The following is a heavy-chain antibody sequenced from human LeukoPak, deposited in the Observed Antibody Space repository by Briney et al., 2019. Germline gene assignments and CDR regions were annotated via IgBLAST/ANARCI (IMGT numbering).Heavy chain of an antibody. CDR2: IRSTGDST. D-gene: IGHD3-9*01. Sequence: GGSLRLSCAASGFTFSSYAITWVRQAPGKGLEWVSSIRSTGDSTFYADSVKGRFTISRDNSKNTLYLQMNSLRAEDTAVYYCAKDSLRYFDWLLGDIWGQGTMVTVSS. CDR3: AKDSLRYFDWLLGDI. CDR1: GFTFSSYA. V-gene: IGHV3-23*01. J-gene: IGHJ3*02.